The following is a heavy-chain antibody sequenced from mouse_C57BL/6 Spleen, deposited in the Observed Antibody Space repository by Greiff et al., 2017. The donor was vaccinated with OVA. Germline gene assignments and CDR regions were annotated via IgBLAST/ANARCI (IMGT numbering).Heavy chain of an antibody. CDR1: GYAFSSSW. V-gene: IGHV1-82*01. Sequence: LEESGPELVKPGASVKISCKASGYAFSSSWMNWVKQRPGKGLEWIGRIYPGDGDTNYNGKFKGKATLTADKSSSTAYMQLSSLTSEDSAVYFCARSRNDYDEGYAMDYWGQGTSVTVSS. CDR3: ARSRNDYDEGYAMDY. J-gene: IGHJ4*01. D-gene: IGHD2-4*01. CDR2: IYPGDGDT.